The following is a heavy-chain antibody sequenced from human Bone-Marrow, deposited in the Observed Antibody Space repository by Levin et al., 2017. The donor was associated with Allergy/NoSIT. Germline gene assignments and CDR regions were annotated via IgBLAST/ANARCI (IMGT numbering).Heavy chain of an antibody. Sequence: SGPTLVKPTQTLTLTCTFSGFSLSTSGVGVGWIRQPPGKALEWLALIYWDDDKRYSPSLKSRLTITKDTSKNQVVLTMTNMDPVDTATYYCAHSVYYYGSGSYYSGAFDIWGQGTMVTVSS. CDR3: AHSVYYYGSGSYYSGAFDI. CDR1: GFSLSTSGVG. V-gene: IGHV2-5*02. J-gene: IGHJ3*02. D-gene: IGHD3-10*01. CDR2: IYWDDDK.